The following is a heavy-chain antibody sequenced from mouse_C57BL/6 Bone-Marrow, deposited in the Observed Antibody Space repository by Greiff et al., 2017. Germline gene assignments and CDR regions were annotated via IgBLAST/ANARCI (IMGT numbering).Heavy chain of an antibody. CDR2: IYPGSGST. D-gene: IGHD1-1*01. Sequence: QVQLQQPGAELVKLGASVKMSCKASGYTFTSYWITWVKQRPGQGLEWIGDIYPGSGSTNYNEKFKSKATLTVDTSSSTAYMQLSSLTSEDSAVYYCANYYGSSPWFAYWGQGTLVTVSA. V-gene: IGHV1-55*01. J-gene: IGHJ3*01. CDR3: ANYYGSSPWFAY. CDR1: GYTFTSYW.